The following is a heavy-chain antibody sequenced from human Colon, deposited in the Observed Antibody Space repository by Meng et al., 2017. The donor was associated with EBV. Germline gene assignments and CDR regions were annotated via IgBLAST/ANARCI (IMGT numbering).Heavy chain of an antibody. V-gene: IGHV4-4*02. CDR2: IYHGGNT. J-gene: IGHJ4*02. CDR3: ARGNAYNAPSFDY. CDR1: GASISSNNW. D-gene: IGHD5-24*01. Sequence: QVQLQEAGPGLVEPSGTLSLTCAVSGASISSNNWWSWVRQPPGKGLEWIGEIYHGGNTNYNPSLKSRVTISVDRSNDQFSLSLSPVTAADTAVYYCARGNAYNAPSFDYWGQGTLVTVSS.